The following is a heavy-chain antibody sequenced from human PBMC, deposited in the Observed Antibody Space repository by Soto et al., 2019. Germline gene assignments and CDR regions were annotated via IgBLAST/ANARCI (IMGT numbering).Heavy chain of an antibody. D-gene: IGHD3-22*01. CDR1: GGAISSTTYY. Sequence: PSETLSLTFTVSGGAISSTTYYWDWIRQPPGKGLEWIGSIYYSGSTYYNPSLKSRVTISVDTSKNQFSLKLSSVTAADTAVYFCARRSGYFSYYFDYWGQGTLVTVSS. CDR3: ARRSGYFSYYFDY. V-gene: IGHV4-39*01. J-gene: IGHJ4*02. CDR2: IYYSGST.